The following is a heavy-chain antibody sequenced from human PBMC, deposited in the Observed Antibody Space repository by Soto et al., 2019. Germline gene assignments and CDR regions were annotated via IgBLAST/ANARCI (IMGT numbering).Heavy chain of an antibody. CDR2: ISPMFGVA. Sequence: QVQLVQSGAEMKKPGSSVQVSCQSSGGTFNTYAMNWVRQAPGQGPEWMGDISPMFGVANYAPKFQGRVTITADESTGTSYMPLSSLTSEDTALYFCAREVQVHTTALFSWGQGTLVTVSS. D-gene: IGHD3-10*01. CDR3: AREVQVHTTALFS. CDR1: GGTFNTYA. V-gene: IGHV1-69*19. J-gene: IGHJ5*02.